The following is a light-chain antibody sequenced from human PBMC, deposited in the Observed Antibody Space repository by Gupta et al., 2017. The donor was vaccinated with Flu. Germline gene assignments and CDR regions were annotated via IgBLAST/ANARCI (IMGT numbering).Light chain of an antibody. J-gene: IGLJ3*02. CDR2: QVT. CDR1: SSDNSGYHT. Sequence: NISWTATSSDNSGYHTVSWYQQRPGQAPELVVYQVTKRPSGVPDRFSGSNSGNTASLTVCGVQAEDEADYYCSVCESSGTYQVFGGGTKLTVL. V-gene: IGLV2-8*01. CDR3: SVCESSGTYQV.